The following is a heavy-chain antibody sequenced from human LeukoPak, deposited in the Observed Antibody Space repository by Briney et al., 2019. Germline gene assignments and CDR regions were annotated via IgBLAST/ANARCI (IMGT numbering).Heavy chain of an antibody. CDR1: GGSISSGGYY. CDR2: INHSGST. D-gene: IGHD1-26*01. Sequence: PSQTLSLTCTVSGGSISSGGYYWSWIRQPPGKGLEWIGEINHSGSTNYNPSLKSRVTISVDTSKNQFSLKLSSVTAADTAVYYCASRGSYHTPIGYWGQGTLVTVSS. J-gene: IGHJ4*02. CDR3: ASRGSYHTPIGY. V-gene: IGHV4-30-2*01.